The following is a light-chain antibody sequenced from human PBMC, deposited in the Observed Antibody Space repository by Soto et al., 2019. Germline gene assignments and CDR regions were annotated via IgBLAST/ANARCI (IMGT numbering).Light chain of an antibody. V-gene: IGLV2-8*01. CDR1: SSDVGYYNY. CDR2: EIS. J-gene: IGLJ1*01. CDR3: SSVAGGQFV. Sequence: QSALTQPPFASGSPGQSVTISCTGTSSDVGYYNYVSWYQQHPGRAPKLMIYEISERPSGVPARFSGSKSGNTAYLTVSGLQADDDADYYCSSVAGGQFVFGTGTKVTVL.